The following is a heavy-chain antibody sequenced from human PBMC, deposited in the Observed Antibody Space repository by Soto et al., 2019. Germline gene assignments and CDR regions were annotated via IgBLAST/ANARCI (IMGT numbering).Heavy chain of an antibody. CDR1: GFTFSSFA. Sequence: LRLSCAASGFTFSSFAMHWVRQAPGKGLEWLAVISYDGNNKFYADSVKGRFSISRDNSKNTLYLQMNSLRAEDTAVYYCARGPSSLTRFDYWGQGTLVTVSS. J-gene: IGHJ4*02. D-gene: IGHD2-2*01. V-gene: IGHV3-30-3*01. CDR2: ISYDGNNK. CDR3: ARGPSSLTRFDY.